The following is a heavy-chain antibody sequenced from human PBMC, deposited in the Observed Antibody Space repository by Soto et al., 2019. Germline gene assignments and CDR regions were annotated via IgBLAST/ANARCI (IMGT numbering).Heavy chain of an antibody. V-gene: IGHV1-24*01. J-gene: IGHJ3*02. D-gene: IGHD6-19*01. Sequence: ASVKVSCKVSGYTLTELSMHWVRQAPGKGLEWMGGFDPEDGETIYAQKFQGRVTMTEDTSTDTAYMELSSLRSEDTAVYYCAIGYSIAVAGRSDAFDIWGQGTMVTVSS. CDR2: FDPEDGET. CDR3: AIGYSIAVAGRSDAFDI. CDR1: GYTLTELS.